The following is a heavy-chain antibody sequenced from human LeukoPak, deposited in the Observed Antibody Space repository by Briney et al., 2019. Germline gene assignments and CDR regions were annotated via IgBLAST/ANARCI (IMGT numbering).Heavy chain of an antibody. V-gene: IGHV1-2*02. CDR2: INPNSGGT. CDR1: GYTFTGYY. CDR3: ARARIPGIAAAGTGY. J-gene: IGHJ4*02. Sequence: AASVKVSCTASGYTFTGYYMHWVRQAPGQGLEWMGWINPNSGGTNYAQKFQGRVTMTRDTSISTAYMELSRLRSDDTAVYYCARARIPGIAAAGTGYWGQGTLVTVSS. D-gene: IGHD6-13*01.